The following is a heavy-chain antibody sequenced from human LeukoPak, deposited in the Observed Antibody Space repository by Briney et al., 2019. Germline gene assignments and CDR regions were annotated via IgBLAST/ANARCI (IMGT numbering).Heavy chain of an antibody. Sequence: PGGSLRLSCAASGFTFSSYSMNRVRQAPGKGLEWVSSISSSSSYIYYADSVKGRFTISRDNAKNSLYLQMNSLRAEDTAVYYCARSLGYCSSTSCYNYYFDYWGQGTLVTVSS. J-gene: IGHJ4*02. CDR1: GFTFSSYS. CDR2: ISSSSSYI. D-gene: IGHD2-2*01. V-gene: IGHV3-21*01. CDR3: ARSLGYCSSTSCYNYYFDY.